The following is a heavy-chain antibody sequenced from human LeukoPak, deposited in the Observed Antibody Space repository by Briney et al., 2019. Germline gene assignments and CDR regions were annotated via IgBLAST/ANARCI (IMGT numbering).Heavy chain of an antibody. D-gene: IGHD6-19*01. CDR3: ARFRIEVAGKRYFDY. J-gene: IGHJ4*02. V-gene: IGHV4-59*01. CDR2: IYYSGST. Sequence: PSETLSLTCTVSGGSISSYYWGWIRQPPGKGLEWIGYIYYSGSTNYNPSLKSRVTISVGTSKNQFSLKLNSVTAADTAVYYCARFRIEVAGKRYFDYWGQGTLVTVSS. CDR1: GGSISSYY.